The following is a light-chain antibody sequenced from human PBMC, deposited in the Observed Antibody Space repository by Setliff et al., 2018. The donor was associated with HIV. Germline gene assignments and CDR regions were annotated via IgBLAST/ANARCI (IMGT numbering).Light chain of an antibody. CDR2: EVS. CDR1: SSDIGTYNL. Sequence: QSALAQPPSVSGSPGQSVTISCTGTSSDIGTYNLVSWYQQYPGKAPKVMIYEVSKRPSGVSNRFSGSKSGNTASLTISGLQAEDEADYYCCSYSGRTSFVFGTGTKVTVL. J-gene: IGLJ1*01. CDR3: CSYSGRTSFV. V-gene: IGLV2-23*02.